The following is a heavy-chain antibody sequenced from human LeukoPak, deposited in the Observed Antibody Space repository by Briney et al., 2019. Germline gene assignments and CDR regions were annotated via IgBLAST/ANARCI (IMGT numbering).Heavy chain of an antibody. D-gene: IGHD3-22*01. CDR3: ATDFYDTT. Sequence: GGSLRLSCAASGFTFSNAWMNWVRQAPGKGLEWVGRIRSNSDGGTIDYAAPVKGRFALSRDDSKNTLYLQMNSLQTEDTAVYYCATDFYDTTWGQGTLVTVSS. V-gene: IGHV3-15*07. CDR1: GFTFSNAW. J-gene: IGHJ5*02. CDR2: IRSNSDGGTI.